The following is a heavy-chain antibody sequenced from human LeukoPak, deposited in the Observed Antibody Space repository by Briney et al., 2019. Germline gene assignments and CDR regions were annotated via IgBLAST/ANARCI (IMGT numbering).Heavy chain of an antibody. D-gene: IGHD3-22*01. CDR1: GGSFSGYY. CDR3: ARGIYDSSGYYFDY. J-gene: IGHJ4*02. Sequence: SETLSLTCAVYGGSFSGYYWSWIRQPPGKGLEWVGEINHSGSTNYNPSLKSRVTISVDTSKNQFSLKLSSVTAADTAVYYCARGIYDSSGYYFDYWGQGTLVTVSS. CDR2: INHSGST. V-gene: IGHV4-34*01.